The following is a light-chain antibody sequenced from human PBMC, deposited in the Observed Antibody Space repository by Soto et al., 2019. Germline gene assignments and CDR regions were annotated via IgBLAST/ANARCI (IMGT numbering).Light chain of an antibody. CDR2: GAS. V-gene: IGKV3-15*01. CDR1: QSVSSN. CDR3: QQYNNWPWT. J-gene: IGKJ1*01. Sequence: EIVLTQSPGTLSLSPGARATLSCRASQSVSSNLAWYQQKPGQAPRLLIYGASTRATGVPARFSGSGSGTEFTLTISSLQSEDFAVYYCQQYNNWPWTFGQGTKVDI.